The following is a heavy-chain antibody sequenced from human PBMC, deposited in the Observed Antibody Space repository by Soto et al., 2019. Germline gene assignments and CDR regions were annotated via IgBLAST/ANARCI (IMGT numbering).Heavy chain of an antibody. CDR2: IYTSGST. CDR3: ARGGGFLEWLPRSSDYYYGMDV. V-gene: IGHV4-4*07. J-gene: IGHJ6*02. Sequence: SETLSLTCTVSGGSISSYYWSWIRQPAGKGLEWIGRIYTSGSTNYNPSLKSRVTMSVDTSKNQFSLKLSSVTAADTAVYYCARGGGFLEWLPRSSDYYYGMDVWGQGTTVTVSS. D-gene: IGHD3-3*01. CDR1: GGSISSYY.